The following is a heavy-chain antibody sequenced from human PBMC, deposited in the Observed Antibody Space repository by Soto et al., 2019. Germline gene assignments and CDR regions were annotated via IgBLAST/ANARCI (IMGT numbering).Heavy chain of an antibody. CDR2: IIPIFGTA. CDR3: ARVRPYSGLGYFDY. CDR1: GGTFSSYA. J-gene: IGHJ4*02. D-gene: IGHD2-21*01. V-gene: IGHV1-69*06. Sequence: SVKVSCKASGGTFSSYAISWVRQAPGQGLEWMGGIIPIFGTANYAQKFQGRVTITADKSTSTAYMELSSLRSEDTAVYYCARVRPYSGLGYFDYWGQGTLVTVSS.